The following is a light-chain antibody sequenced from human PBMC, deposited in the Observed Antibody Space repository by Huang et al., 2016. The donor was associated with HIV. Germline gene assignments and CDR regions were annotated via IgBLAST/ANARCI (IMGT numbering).Light chain of an antibody. Sequence: EVVMTQSPATLSVSPGESATISCRANQSLSNNLAWYRQKPGQAPRLLIYGASTRATDIPDRFSGSGSGTEFTLASRSLQSEDFAVYYCQQYSIWPYTFGQGTKVEIK. CDR3: QQYSIWPYT. CDR2: GAS. J-gene: IGKJ2*01. CDR1: QSLSNN. V-gene: IGKV3-15*01.